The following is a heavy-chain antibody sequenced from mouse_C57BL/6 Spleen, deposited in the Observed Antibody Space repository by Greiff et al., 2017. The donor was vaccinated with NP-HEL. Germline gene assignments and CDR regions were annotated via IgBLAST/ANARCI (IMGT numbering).Heavy chain of an antibody. CDR1: GFTFSSYG. D-gene: IGHD3-2*02. Sequence: EVMLVESGGDLVKPGWSLKLSCAASGFTFSSYGMSWVRQTPDQRLEWVATISRGGSYTYYPDSVKGRSTISGDNAKKTLYLQMSILKSEDTAMYYCARQDSSGYFFDYWGQGTTLTVSS. V-gene: IGHV5-6*01. CDR3: ARQDSSGYFFDY. CDR2: ISRGGSYT. J-gene: IGHJ2*01.